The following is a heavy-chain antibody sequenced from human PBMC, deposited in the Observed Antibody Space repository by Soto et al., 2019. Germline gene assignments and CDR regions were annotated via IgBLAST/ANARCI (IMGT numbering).Heavy chain of an antibody. J-gene: IGHJ4*02. CDR1: GFTFDDYA. CDR2: ISWNSGNI. CDR3: ARSRYTGTYSGRFLDY. Sequence: PGGSLRLSCAASGFTFDDYALHWVRQAPGKGLEWVSGISWNSGNIGYADSVKGRFTISRDSSKNTFYLQMNSLRAEDTAMYFCARSRYTGTYSGRFLDYWSQGSLVTVSS. V-gene: IGHV3-9*01. D-gene: IGHD1-26*01.